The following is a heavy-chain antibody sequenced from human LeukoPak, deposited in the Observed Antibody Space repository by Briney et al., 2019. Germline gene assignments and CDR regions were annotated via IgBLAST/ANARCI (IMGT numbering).Heavy chain of an antibody. CDR2: INTNTGNP. CDR3: ALAAAGTRNYYYMDA. CDR1: GYTFTSYA. Sequence: ASVKVSCKASGYTFTSYAMNWVRQAPGQGLEWMGWINTNTGNPTYAQGFTERFVFSLDTSVSTAYLQISSLKAEDTAVYYCALAAAGTRNYYYMDAWGKGTTVTVSS. V-gene: IGHV7-4-1*02. D-gene: IGHD6-13*01. J-gene: IGHJ6*03.